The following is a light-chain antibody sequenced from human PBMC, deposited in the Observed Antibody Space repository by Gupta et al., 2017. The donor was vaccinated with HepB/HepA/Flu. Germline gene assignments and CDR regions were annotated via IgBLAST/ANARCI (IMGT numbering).Light chain of an antibody. CDR1: QSVLYNSNGKNY. CDR2: CAS. J-gene: IGKJ1*01. Sequence: DIVMTQSPDSLAVSLGERATINCRSSQSVLYNSNGKNYLAWYQQKPGQPPRLLISCASTRESGVPDRFDGSGSGTDFTLTISSLLAEDVAVYYCQQYCTTPRTFGQGTKVEIK. V-gene: IGKV4-1*01. CDR3: QQYCTTPRT.